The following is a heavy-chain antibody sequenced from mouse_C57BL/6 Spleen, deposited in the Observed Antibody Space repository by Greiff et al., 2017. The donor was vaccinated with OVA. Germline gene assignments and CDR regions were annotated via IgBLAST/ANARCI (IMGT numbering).Heavy chain of an antibody. CDR1: GYAFSSSW. Sequence: QVQLKESGPELVKPGASVKISCKASGYAFSSSWMNWVKQRPGKGLEWIGRIYPGDGDTNYNGKFKGKATLTADKSSSTAYMQLSSLTSEDSAVYFCARSAYGSSPYAMDYWGQGTSVTVSS. CDR3: ARSAYGSSPYAMDY. D-gene: IGHD1-1*01. J-gene: IGHJ4*01. V-gene: IGHV1-82*01. CDR2: IYPGDGDT.